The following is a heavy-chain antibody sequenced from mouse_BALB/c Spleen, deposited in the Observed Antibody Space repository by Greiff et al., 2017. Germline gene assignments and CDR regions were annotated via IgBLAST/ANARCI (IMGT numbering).Heavy chain of an antibody. J-gene: IGHJ3*01. Sequence: LVESGAELVKPGASVKLSCTASGFNIKDTYMHWVKQRPEQGLEWIGRIDPANGNTKYDPKFQGKATITADTSSNTAYLQLSSLTSEDTAVYYCARPPWFAYWGQGTLVTVSA. V-gene: IGHV14-3*02. CDR2: IDPANGNT. CDR1: GFNIKDTY. CDR3: ARPPWFAY.